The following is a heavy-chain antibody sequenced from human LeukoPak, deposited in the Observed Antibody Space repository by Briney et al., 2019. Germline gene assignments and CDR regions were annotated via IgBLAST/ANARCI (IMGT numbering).Heavy chain of an antibody. D-gene: IGHD2-15*01. Sequence: ASVKVSCKASGYTFNNYDVYWVRQATGQWLEWLGWMNPNSGNTGYAEKFQGRLTMTMNTSITTAYMELSSLRSEDTALYYCVRCSVGVRKTIDVWVQGTLVTVSS. V-gene: IGHV1-8*01. CDR3: VRCSVGVRKTIDV. CDR2: MNPNSGNT. J-gene: IGHJ4*02. CDR1: GYTFNNYD.